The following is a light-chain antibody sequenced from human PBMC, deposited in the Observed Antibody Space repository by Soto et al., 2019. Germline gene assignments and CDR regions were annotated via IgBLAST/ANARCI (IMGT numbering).Light chain of an antibody. CDR2: GAY. CDR3: QHYGLSFTWM. CDR1: QSLSSNY. Sequence: EKELTQSPGTLFQSPGERATLSCRASQSLSSNYLAWYQQKPGQAPRLLIYGAYSRATGSTDRLSGSGSGTDFTLTISSLEPEDFAVYSCQHYGLSFTWMFRQGPTVEL. V-gene: IGKV3-20*01. J-gene: IGKJ1*01.